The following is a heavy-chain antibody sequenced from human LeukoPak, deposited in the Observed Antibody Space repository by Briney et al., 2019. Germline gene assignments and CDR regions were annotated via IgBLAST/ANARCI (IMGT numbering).Heavy chain of an antibody. V-gene: IGHV4-59*12. J-gene: IGHJ4*02. Sequence: SETLSLTCTVSGDSISNYYWSWIRQPPGKGLEWIAYIDYRGSTTYNPSLRSRITISVDTSRNQFSLKLTSVTAADTAVYYCARDRGSYSGYYWGQGTLATVSS. D-gene: IGHD5-12*01. CDR2: IDYRGST. CDR1: GDSISNYY. CDR3: ARDRGSYSGYY.